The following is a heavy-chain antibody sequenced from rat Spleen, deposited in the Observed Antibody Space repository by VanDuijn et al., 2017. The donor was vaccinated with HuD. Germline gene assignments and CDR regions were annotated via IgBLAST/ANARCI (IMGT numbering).Heavy chain of an antibody. D-gene: IGHD1-2*01. CDR3: ASLYSSYSLYYFDY. Sequence: EVQLQESGPGLVKPSQSVSLTCSVTGYSITSRYRWNWIRKFPGNKLEWMGYINSAGSTNYNPSLKSRISITRDTSKNQFFLQVNSVTTEDTATYYCASLYSSYSLYYFDYWGQGVMVTVSS. J-gene: IGHJ2*01. V-gene: IGHV3-3*01. CDR1: GYSITSRYR. CDR2: INSAGST.